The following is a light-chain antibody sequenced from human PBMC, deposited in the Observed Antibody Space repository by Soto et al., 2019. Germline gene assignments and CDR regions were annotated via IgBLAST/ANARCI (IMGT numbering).Light chain of an antibody. CDR3: QQYGNSLGT. J-gene: IGKJ1*01. CDR2: GAS. V-gene: IGKV3-20*01. CDR1: QSVSSSS. Sequence: VVLTQSPGTLSLSPGERATLSCRASQSVSSSSLAWYQHSPGQAPRLLIYGASSRATGIPDRFSGSGSGTDFTLTISRLESQDFVVYYCQQYGNSLGTFGQGTTVDSK.